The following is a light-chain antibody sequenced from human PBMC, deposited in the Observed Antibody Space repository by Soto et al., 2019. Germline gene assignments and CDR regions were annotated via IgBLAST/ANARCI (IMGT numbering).Light chain of an antibody. J-gene: IGLJ1*01. V-gene: IGLV4-69*01. CDR3: HSCGRRTHL. CDR2: LNSDGSH. CDR1: SGHSSYA. Sequence: QPLRNKWPSASASLVAWVKLTCTLSSGHSSYAIAWHQQQPEKGPRYLMKLNSDGSHSKGDGIPDRFSGSSSGAERYLTISSLQSEDAAEDYGHSCGRRTHLFGTGYTVTGL.